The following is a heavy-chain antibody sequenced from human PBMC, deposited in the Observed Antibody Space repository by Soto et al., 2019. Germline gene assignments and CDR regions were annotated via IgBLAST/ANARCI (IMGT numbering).Heavy chain of an antibody. J-gene: IGHJ5*02. CDR3: ARHPEHIAEIGWFDP. D-gene: IGHD6-13*01. CDR1: GFTFSSYS. CDR2: ISSSSSTI. V-gene: IGHV3-48*01. Sequence: EVQLVESGGGLVQPGGSLRLSCAASGFTFSSYSMNWVRQAPGKGLEWVSYISSSSSTIYYADSVKGRFTISRDNAKNSLYLQMNSLRAEDTAVYYCARHPEHIAEIGWFDPWGQGTLVTVSS.